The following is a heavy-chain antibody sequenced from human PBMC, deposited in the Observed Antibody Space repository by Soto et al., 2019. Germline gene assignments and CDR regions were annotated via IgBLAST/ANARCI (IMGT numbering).Heavy chain of an antibody. Sequence: QVKLVESGGGVVQPGRSLRLSCAASGFVFSMYGMHWVRQAPGKGLEWVGVIWHDGSGTYYADALKGRFTISRDNSKNTLFLKMDSLTGEDTAVYYCVRDPVALRNRVRVGYFNLWGRGTQVTVSS. D-gene: IGHD1-26*01. V-gene: IGHV3-33*01. J-gene: IGHJ2*01. CDR2: IWHDGSGT. CDR1: GFVFSMYG. CDR3: VRDPVALRNRVRVGYFNL.